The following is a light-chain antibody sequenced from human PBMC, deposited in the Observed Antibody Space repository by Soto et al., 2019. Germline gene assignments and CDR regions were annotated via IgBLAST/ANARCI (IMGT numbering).Light chain of an antibody. V-gene: IGLV2-18*02. CDR1: SSDVGGYNR. CDR3: NSYASGSAYV. J-gene: IGLJ1*01. Sequence: QSALTQPPSVSGSPGQSVAISCTGTSSDVGGYNRVSWYQQAPGKAPKLLIYDVSNRPSGGSTRFSGSKSGNTASLTISGLQAEDEADYYCNSYASGSAYVFGPGTKLTVL. CDR2: DVS.